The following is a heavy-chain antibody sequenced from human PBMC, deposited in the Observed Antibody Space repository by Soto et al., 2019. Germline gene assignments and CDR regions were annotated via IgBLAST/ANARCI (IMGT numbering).Heavy chain of an antibody. J-gene: IGHJ4*02. CDR2: IYYSGIT. CDR1: GGSISSYY. V-gene: IGHV4-59*01. D-gene: IGHD2-8*02. CDR3: ARGGGVYYFDY. Sequence: QVQLQESGPGLVKPSETLSLTCTVSGGSISSYYWSWIRQPPGKGLEWIGYIYYSGITDYNPSLKXRXTXPXXPSKSQFSLKLSSVTAADTAVYYCARGGGVYYFDYWGQGTLVTVSS.